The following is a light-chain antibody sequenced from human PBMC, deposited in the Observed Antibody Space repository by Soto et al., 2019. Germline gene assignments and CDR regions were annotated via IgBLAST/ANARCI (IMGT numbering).Light chain of an antibody. J-gene: IGKJ1*01. Sequence: DIQMTQSPSSLSASVGDRVTITCRASQGINSFLAWYQQKPGKVPKLLIYAASSLQSGVPSRFRGSRSGTDFTLTISSLQPEDVVTYYCQNYNSAPRTFGQGTKVEIK. CDR2: AAS. CDR3: QNYNSAPRT. CDR1: QGINSF. V-gene: IGKV1-27*01.